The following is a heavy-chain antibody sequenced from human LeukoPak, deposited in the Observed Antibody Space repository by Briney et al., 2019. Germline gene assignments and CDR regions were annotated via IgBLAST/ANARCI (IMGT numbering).Heavy chain of an antibody. Sequence: GASLKISCKGSGYSFTSYWIGWVRQMPGKGLEWMGLIYPGDSDTRYSPSFQGQVTISADKSISTAYLQWSSLKASDTAMYYCARKTYYYDSSGYQIRDWFDPWGQGTLVTVSS. V-gene: IGHV5-51*01. CDR2: IYPGDSDT. CDR1: GYSFTSYW. J-gene: IGHJ5*02. D-gene: IGHD3-22*01. CDR3: ARKTYYYDSSGYQIRDWFDP.